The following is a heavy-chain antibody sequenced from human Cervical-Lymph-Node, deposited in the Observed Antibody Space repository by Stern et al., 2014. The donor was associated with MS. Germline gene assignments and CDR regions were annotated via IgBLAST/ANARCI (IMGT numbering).Heavy chain of an antibody. D-gene: IGHD4-17*01. CDR2: ISTDNGNT. CDR1: GYSFTSYS. J-gene: IGHJ4*02. CDR3: ARQCRDYGDSFYLDH. V-gene: IGHV1-18*01. Sequence: QVQLVQSGAEVKRPGASVKVSCQASGYSFTSYSISWVRPAPGQGLEWLGWISTDNGNTKYAQSRVGSVTMTSVTSANTAFMGLRGLTSDVTSFYCCARQCRDYGDSFYLDHWGQGTLVTVSS.